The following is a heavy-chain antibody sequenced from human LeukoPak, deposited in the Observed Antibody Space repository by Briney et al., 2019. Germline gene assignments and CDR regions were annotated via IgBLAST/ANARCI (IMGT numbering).Heavy chain of an antibody. D-gene: IGHD3-10*01. CDR2: INPDGSTT. J-gene: IGHJ4*02. Sequence: GGSLRLSCVASGFAFRNYWMYWVRQGPGKGLVWLSRINPDGSTTTYADSVKGRFTISRDNAKNSLYLQVNSLRAEDTAVYYCARDIYGSGPPVGDTVDYWGQGTLVTVSS. CDR3: ARDIYGSGPPVGDTVDY. CDR1: GFAFRNYW. V-gene: IGHV3-74*01.